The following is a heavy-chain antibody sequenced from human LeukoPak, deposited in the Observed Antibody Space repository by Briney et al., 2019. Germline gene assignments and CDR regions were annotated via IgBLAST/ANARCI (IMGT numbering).Heavy chain of an antibody. Sequence: GRSLRLSCAASGFTFSSYGMHWVRQAPGKGLEWVAVIWYDGSNKYYADSVKGRFTISRDNSKNTLYLQMNSLRAEDTAVYYCAKDWLGYCSSTSCYPFDYWGQGTLVTVSS. J-gene: IGHJ4*02. CDR1: GFTFSSYG. D-gene: IGHD2-2*01. CDR3: AKDWLGYCSSTSCYPFDY. CDR2: IWYDGSNK. V-gene: IGHV3-33*06.